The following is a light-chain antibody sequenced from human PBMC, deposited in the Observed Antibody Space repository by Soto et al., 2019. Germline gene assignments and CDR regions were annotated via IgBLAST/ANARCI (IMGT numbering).Light chain of an antibody. J-gene: IGKJ1*01. CDR3: QQYDSYSQT. Sequence: DIQMTQSPSTLSSCVGDRFTISCRASQSISSWLAWYQQKPGKAPKLLIYDASSLQSGVPSRFSGSGSGTEFTLTISSLQPDDFATYYCQQYDSYSQTFGQGTKVDI. CDR1: QSISSW. V-gene: IGKV1-5*01. CDR2: DAS.